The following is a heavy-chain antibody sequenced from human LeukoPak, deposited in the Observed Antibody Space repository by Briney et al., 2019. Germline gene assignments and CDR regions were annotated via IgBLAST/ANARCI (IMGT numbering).Heavy chain of an antibody. D-gene: IGHD6-13*01. Sequence: GGSLRLSCAASGFTFSSYAMSWVRQAPGKGLEWVSVISGSGGTTYYADSVKGRFTIARDNSKSTLFLQMNSLRAEDTAVYYCAKGNGKAATGNVVDYWGQGTLVTVSS. CDR2: ISGSGGTT. CDR1: GFTFSSYA. J-gene: IGHJ4*02. V-gene: IGHV3-23*01. CDR3: AKGNGKAATGNVVDY.